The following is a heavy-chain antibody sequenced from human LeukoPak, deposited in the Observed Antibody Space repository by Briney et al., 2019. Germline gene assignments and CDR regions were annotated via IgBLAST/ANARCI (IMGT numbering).Heavy chain of an antibody. Sequence: SETLSLTCTVSGGSISSGDYYWSWIRQPPGKGLEWIAYISHSGGTYYNPSLKSRATISLDTSRNQFSLKLSSVTAADTAVYYCARVPQMSGGYSSDWYVRARSYYFDYWGQGTLVTVSS. CDR1: GGSISSGDYY. D-gene: IGHD6-19*01. CDR3: ARVPQMSGGYSSDWYVRARSYYFDY. J-gene: IGHJ4*02. V-gene: IGHV4-30-4*01. CDR2: ISHSGGT.